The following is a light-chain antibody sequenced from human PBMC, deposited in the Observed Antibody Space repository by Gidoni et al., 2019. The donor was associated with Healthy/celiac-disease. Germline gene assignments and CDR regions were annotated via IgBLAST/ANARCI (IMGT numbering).Light chain of an antibody. J-gene: IGKJ3*01. CDR3: QQYDR. Sequence: DIQMTQSPSSLSASVGDRVTITCQASQDISNYLNWYQQKPGKAPKLLIYDASNLETGVPSRFSGSGSGTDFTFTISSLQPEDIATYYCQQYDRFXPXTKVDIK. V-gene: IGKV1-33*01. CDR1: QDISNY. CDR2: DAS.